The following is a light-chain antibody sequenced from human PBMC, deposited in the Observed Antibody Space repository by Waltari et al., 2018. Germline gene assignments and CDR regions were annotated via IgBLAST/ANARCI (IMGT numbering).Light chain of an antibody. J-gene: IGKJ4*01. Sequence: DIVMTQSPESLAVSLGERATITCRSSESLLYTSNNQHLLACYHRKAGQPPKLLFYWASVRESGVPDRFSASGSGTDFILSISSLQAEDVAVYYCQQYYTSPLTFGGGTK. V-gene: IGKV4-1*01. CDR1: ESLLYTSNNQHL. CDR2: WAS. CDR3: QQYYTSPLT.